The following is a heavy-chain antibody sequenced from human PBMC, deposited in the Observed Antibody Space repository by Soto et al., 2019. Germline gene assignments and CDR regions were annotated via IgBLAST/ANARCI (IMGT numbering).Heavy chain of an antibody. CDR3: ARQPYSGDYGGDNWFDP. CDR2: IYYSGNI. J-gene: IGHJ5*02. CDR1: GGSISSGDYY. D-gene: IGHD4-17*01. Sequence: SETLSLTCAVSGGSISSGDYYWSWIRQPPGKSLEWIGYIYYSGNINYNPSLKSRVTMSVDTSKNQFSLNLSSVTAADTAVYYCARQPYSGDYGGDNWFDPWGQGTLVTVSS. V-gene: IGHV4-30-4*01.